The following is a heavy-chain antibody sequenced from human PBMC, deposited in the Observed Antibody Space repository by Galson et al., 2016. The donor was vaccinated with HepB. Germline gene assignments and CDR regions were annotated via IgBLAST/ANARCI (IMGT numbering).Heavy chain of an antibody. CDR1: GDSVSSINAA. Sequence: CAISGDSVSSINAAWIWIRQSPSRGLEWLGRTYCRSKWYYDYAVSVKSRMTINPDTSKNQLSLHLKSVTPEDTAVYYCARDRASWDAQNTGNYDYWGQGTLVTVSS. V-gene: IGHV6-1*01. CDR3: ARDRASWDAQNTGNYDY. CDR2: TYCRSKWYY. J-gene: IGHJ4*02. D-gene: IGHD2/OR15-2a*01.